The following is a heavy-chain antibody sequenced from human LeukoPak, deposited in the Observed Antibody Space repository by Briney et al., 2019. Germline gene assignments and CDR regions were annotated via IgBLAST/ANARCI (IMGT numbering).Heavy chain of an antibody. CDR3: ARGSRHGYYDSSGYYYPAFDI. CDR2: FDPEDGET. V-gene: IGHV1-24*01. D-gene: IGHD3-22*01. CDR1: GYTFSTSG. J-gene: IGHJ3*02. Sequence: ASVKVSCKASGYTFSTSGISWVRQAPGKGLEWMGGFDPEDGETIYAQKFQGRVTMTEDTSTDTAYMELSSLRSEDTAVYYCARGSRHGYYDSSGYYYPAFDIWGQGTMVTVSS.